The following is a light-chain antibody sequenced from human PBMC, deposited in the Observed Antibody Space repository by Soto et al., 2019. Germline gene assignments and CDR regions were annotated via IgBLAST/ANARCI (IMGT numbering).Light chain of an antibody. CDR1: TSNIGAPYD. Sequence: QSVLTQPPSVSGAPGQRVSISCTGSTSNIGAPYDVHWYQHLPGAAPKLLIYGDNNRPSGVPDRFSGSKSGTSAPLAITSLQAEDEADYYCQSYDISLHNYVFGTGTKVTVL. CDR2: GDN. V-gene: IGLV1-40*01. CDR3: QSYDISLHNYV. J-gene: IGLJ1*01.